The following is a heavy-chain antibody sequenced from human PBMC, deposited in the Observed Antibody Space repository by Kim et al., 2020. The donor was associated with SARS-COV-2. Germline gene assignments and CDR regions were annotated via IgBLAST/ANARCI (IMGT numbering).Heavy chain of an antibody. D-gene: IGHD3-10*01. Sequence: VDSGEGRFTTSRDNAKNSLYLQMNSLRAEDTAVYYCARDRTTMVRGVLGYWGQGTLVTVSS. V-gene: IGHV3-7*01. CDR3: ARDRTTMVRGVLGY. J-gene: IGHJ4*02.